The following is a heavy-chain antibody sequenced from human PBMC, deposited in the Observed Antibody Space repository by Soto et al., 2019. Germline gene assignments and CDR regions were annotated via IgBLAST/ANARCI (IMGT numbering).Heavy chain of an antibody. Sequence: GGSLRLSCAASGFTVSSNYMSWVRQAPGKGLDWVSIIYSGGSTYYADSVKGRFTISRDNSKNTVYLQMNSLRAEDTAVYSCARVVSGWFGAFDIWGQGTMVTVSS. CDR2: IYSGGST. CDR1: GFTVSSNY. CDR3: ARVVSGWFGAFDI. D-gene: IGHD6-19*01. V-gene: IGHV3-53*01. J-gene: IGHJ3*02.